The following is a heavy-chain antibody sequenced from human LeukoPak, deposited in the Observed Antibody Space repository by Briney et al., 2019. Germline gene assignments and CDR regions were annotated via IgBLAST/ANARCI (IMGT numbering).Heavy chain of an antibody. Sequence: GGSLRLSCAASGFTFSSYEMNWVRQAPGKGLEGVSYISSSGSTIYYADSVKGRFTISRGNAKNSLYLQMNSLRAEDTAVYYCARSVCGGDCLYYYYGMDVWGQGTTVTVSS. CDR3: ARSVCGGDCLYYYYGMDV. CDR1: GFTFSSYE. V-gene: IGHV3-48*03. D-gene: IGHD2-21*02. CDR2: ISSSGSTI. J-gene: IGHJ6*02.